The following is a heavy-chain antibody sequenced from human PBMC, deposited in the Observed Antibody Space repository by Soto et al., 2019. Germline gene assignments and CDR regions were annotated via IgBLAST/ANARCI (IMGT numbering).Heavy chain of an antibody. D-gene: IGHD3-10*01. Sequence: SETLSLTCTVSGGSISSYYWSWVRQPPGKGLEWIGSIYYSGSTNYNPSLKSRVTISVDTSKNQFSLKLSSVTAADTAVYYCARQSSYYGMDVWGQGTTVTVSS. CDR2: IYYSGST. J-gene: IGHJ6*02. CDR3: ARQSSYYGMDV. V-gene: IGHV4-59*08. CDR1: GGSISSYY.